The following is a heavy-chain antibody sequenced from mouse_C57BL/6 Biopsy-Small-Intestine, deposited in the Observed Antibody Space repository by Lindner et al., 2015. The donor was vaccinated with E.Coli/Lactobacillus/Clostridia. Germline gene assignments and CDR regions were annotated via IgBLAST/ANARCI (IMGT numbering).Heavy chain of an antibody. D-gene: IGHD4-1*01. Sequence: VQLQESGGRLVQPKGSLKLSCAASGFTFNTYAMHWVRQAPGKGLEWVARIRSKSSNYATYYADSVKDRFTISRDGSQSMLYLQMNNLKTEDTAMYYCVRDKWDGGYWYFDVWGTGTTVTVSS. J-gene: IGHJ1*03. V-gene: IGHV10-3*01. CDR3: VRDKWDGGYWYFDV. CDR2: IRSKSSNYAT. CDR1: GFTFNTYA.